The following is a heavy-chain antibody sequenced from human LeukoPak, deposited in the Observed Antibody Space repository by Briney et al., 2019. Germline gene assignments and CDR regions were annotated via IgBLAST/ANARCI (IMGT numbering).Heavy chain of an antibody. J-gene: IGHJ6*04. V-gene: IGHV1-69*13. Sequence: SVKVSCKAYGGTFSSYAISWVRQAPGQGLEWMGGIIPIFGTANYAQKLQGRVTITADESTSTAYMELSSLRSEDTAVYYCARDRAYYGMDVWGKGTTVTVSS. CDR2: IIPIFGTA. CDR1: GGTFSSYA. CDR3: ARDRAYYGMDV.